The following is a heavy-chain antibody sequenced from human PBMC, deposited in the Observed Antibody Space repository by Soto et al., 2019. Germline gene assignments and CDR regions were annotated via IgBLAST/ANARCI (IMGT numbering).Heavy chain of an antibody. V-gene: IGHV3-23*01. Sequence: EVLLLESGGGLVQPGGSLRLSCAASIFMFEKYAMNWVRQAPGKGLEWVSSISDSGGATHYADSVKGRFTISRDNSKNFLYLYMHTLRVEDTAVYFCAKDLMRCTNTMCFRTSPMDSWGQGKLVIVSS. D-gene: IGHD2-8*01. CDR3: AKDLMRCTNTMCFRTSPMDS. CDR2: ISDSGGAT. J-gene: IGHJ4*02. CDR1: IFMFEKYA.